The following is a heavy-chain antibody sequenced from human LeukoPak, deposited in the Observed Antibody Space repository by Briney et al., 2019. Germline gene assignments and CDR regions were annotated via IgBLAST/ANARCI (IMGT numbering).Heavy chain of an antibody. CDR3: ARIGHSDKMIAY. J-gene: IGHJ4*02. D-gene: IGHD3-22*01. Sequence: ASVKVSCKASGYYFTSYGISWVRQAPGQGLEWMGWISPYNGNTNFAQKLQGRVTMTTDTSTSTAYMELRSLRSDDTAVYFCARIGHSDKMIAYWGQGTLVTVSS. CDR1: GYYFTSYG. CDR2: ISPYNGNT. V-gene: IGHV1-18*01.